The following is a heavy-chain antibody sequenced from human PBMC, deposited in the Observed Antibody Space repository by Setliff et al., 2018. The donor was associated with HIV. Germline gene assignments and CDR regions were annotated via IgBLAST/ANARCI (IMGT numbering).Heavy chain of an antibody. Sequence: GASVKVSCKASGYSFADYAMNWVRQAPRQGLEWMGYINTNTGNPTYAQGFTGRFVFSFDTSVTTAYLQITGLRTEDTAVYFCVRGGTHYDFWSGYRLGYFDLWGRGTLVTVSS. J-gene: IGHJ2*01. CDR3: VRGGTHYDFWSGYRLGYFDL. CDR1: GYSFADYA. D-gene: IGHD3-3*01. CDR2: INTNTGNP. V-gene: IGHV7-4-1*02.